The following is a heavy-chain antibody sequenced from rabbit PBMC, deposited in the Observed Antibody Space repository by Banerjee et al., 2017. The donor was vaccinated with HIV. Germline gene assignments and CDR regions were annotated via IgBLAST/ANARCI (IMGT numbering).Heavy chain of an antibody. CDR1: GFSFNNKYV. J-gene: IGHJ4*01. CDR2: IYTDSDGT. CDR3: ARRVYFDL. Sequence: QSLEESGGDLVKPGASLTLTCTASGFSFNNKYVMCWVRQAPGKGLELIACIYTDSDGTWYASWVNGRFTITRSTSLNTVTLQMTSLTVADTATYFCARRVYFDLWGQGTLVTVS. V-gene: IGHV1S43*01.